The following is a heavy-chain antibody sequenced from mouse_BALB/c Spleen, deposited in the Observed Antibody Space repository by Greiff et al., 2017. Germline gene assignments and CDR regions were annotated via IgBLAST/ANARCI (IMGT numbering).Heavy chain of an antibody. V-gene: IGHV3-2*02. J-gene: IGHJ3*01. Sequence: DVKLQESGPGLVKPSQSLSLTCTVTGYSITSDYAWYWIRQFPGNKLEWMGYISYSGSTSYNPSLKSRISITRDTSKNQFFLQLNSVTTEDTATYYCARSLYDGYYQFAYWGQGTLVTVSA. CDR2: ISYSGST. CDR1: GYSITSDYA. CDR3: ARSLYDGYYQFAY. D-gene: IGHD2-3*01.